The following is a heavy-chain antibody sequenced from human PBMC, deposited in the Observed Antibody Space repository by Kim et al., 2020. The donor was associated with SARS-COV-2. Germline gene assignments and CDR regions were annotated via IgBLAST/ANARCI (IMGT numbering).Heavy chain of an antibody. D-gene: IGHD3-22*01. CDR3: ARTYYGFDY. Sequence: GNTNYHPSLKSRVTISVDTSKKQISLKVVSVTAADTAVYYCARTYYGFDYWGQGTLVTVSS. V-gene: IGHV4-34*01. J-gene: IGHJ4*02. CDR2: GNT.